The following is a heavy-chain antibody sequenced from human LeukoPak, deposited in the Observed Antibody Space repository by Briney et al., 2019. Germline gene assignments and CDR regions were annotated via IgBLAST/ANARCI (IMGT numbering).Heavy chain of an antibody. CDR2: INAGNGNT. V-gene: IGHV1-3*01. CDR1: GYTFTSYA. CDR3: ARASKWSRYFESLEY. Sequence: GASVKVSCKASGYTFTSYAMHWVRQAPGQRLEWMGWINAGNGNTKYSQKFQGRVTMTRDTSISTAYMELSRLRSDDTAVYYCARASKWSRYFESLEYWGQGTLVTVSS. J-gene: IGHJ4*02. D-gene: IGHD2/OR15-2a*01.